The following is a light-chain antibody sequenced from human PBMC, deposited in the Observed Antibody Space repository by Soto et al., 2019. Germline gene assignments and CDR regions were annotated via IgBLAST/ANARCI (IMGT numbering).Light chain of an antibody. J-gene: IGKJ2*01. CDR3: QQYDRSSPMYI. Sequence: EIVLTQSPGTLSLSPGERAALSCRASQSVSSSYLAWYQQKPGQAPRLLIYGASSRATGIPDRFSGSGSGTDFTLTISRLEPEDFAVYYCQQYDRSSPMYIFGQGTKVDI. CDR1: QSVSSSY. CDR2: GAS. V-gene: IGKV3-20*01.